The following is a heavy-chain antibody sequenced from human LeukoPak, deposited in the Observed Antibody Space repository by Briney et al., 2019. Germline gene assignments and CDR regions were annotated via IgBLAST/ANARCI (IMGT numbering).Heavy chain of an antibody. D-gene: IGHD3-3*01. V-gene: IGHV4-38-2*02. CDR1: GYSISSGYY. CDR3: ATEYYDFWSGRPNAFDI. J-gene: IGHJ3*02. Sequence: PSETLSLTCTVSGYSISSGYYWGWIRQPPGKGLEWIGSIYHSGSTYYNPSLKSRVTISVDTSKNQFSLKLSSVTAADTAVHYCATEYYDFWSGRPNAFDIWGQGTMVTVSS. CDR2: IYHSGST.